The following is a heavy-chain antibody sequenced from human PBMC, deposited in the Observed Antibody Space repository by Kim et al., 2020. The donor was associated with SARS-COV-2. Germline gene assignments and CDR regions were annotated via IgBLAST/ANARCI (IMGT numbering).Heavy chain of an antibody. D-gene: IGHD3-10*01. CDR2: IYYSGST. J-gene: IGHJ6*02. V-gene: IGHV4-39*01. Sequence: SETLSLTCTVSGGSISSSSYYWGWIRQPPGKGLEWIGSIYYSGSTYYNPSLKSRVTISVDTSKNQFSLKLSSVTAADTAVYYCATSYGSGRQRFYYYYGMDVWGQGTTVTVSS. CDR3: ATSYGSGRQRFYYYYGMDV. CDR1: GGSISSSSYY.